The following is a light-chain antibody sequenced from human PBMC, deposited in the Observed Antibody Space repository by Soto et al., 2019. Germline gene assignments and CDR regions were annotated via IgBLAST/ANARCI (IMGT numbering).Light chain of an antibody. CDR2: AAS. CDR3: QHSYSTLWT. CDR1: QSISSY. V-gene: IGKV1-39*01. Sequence: DIQMTQSPSSLSASVGDRVTITCRASQSISSYLNWYQQKPGKVPKLLIYAASSLQSGVPSRFSGSGSGTDFTLTISSLPPEDFATYYCQHSYSTLWTFGQGTKLEIK. J-gene: IGKJ1*01.